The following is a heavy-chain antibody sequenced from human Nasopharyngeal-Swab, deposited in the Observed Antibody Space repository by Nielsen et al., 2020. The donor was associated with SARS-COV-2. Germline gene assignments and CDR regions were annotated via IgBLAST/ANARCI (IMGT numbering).Heavy chain of an antibody. J-gene: IGHJ2*01. CDR1: GFTFDDYA. V-gene: IGHV3-9*01. D-gene: IGHD4-17*01. Sequence: SLKISCAASGFTFDDYAMHWVRQAPGKGLEWVSGISWNSGSIGYADSVKGRFTISRDNAKNSLYLQMNSLRAEDTALYYCAKGTTVTGYWHFDLWGRGTLVTVSS. CDR2: ISWNSGSI. CDR3: AKGTTVTGYWHFDL.